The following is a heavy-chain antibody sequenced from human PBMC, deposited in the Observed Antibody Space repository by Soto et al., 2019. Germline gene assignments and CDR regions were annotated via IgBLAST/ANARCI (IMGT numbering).Heavy chain of an antibody. CDR1: GGSFSGYY. V-gene: IGHV4-34*01. CDR2: INHSGST. J-gene: IGHJ4*02. CDR3: ARFPSDY. Sequence: SETLSLTCAVYGGSFSGYYWSWIRQPPGKGLEWIGEINHSGSTNYNPSLKSRVTISVDASKNQFSLKLSSVTAADTAVYYCARFPSDYWGPGTLVTVSS.